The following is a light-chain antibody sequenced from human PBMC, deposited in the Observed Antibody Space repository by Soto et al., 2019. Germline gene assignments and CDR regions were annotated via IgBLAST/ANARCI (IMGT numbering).Light chain of an antibody. CDR1: QSASSY. Sequence: EIVLTQSPATLSLSPGERATLSCRASQSASSYLAWYQQKPGQAPRLLIYGASSRATGIPDRFSGSGSGTDFTLTISRLEPEDFAAYYCQQYSRSPITFGQGTRLEIK. CDR3: QQYSRSPIT. J-gene: IGKJ5*01. CDR2: GAS. V-gene: IGKV3-20*01.